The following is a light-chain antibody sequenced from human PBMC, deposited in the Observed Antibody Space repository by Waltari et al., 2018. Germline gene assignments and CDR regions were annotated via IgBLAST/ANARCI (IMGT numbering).Light chain of an antibody. J-gene: IGLJ3*02. CDR2: RNN. CDR3: AAWDDSLSGRV. CDR1: RSHTGNNY. V-gene: IGLV1-47*01. Sequence: QSVLTQPPSASGTPGQRVTISSSGSRSHTGNNYVYWYQQPPGTAPKLLIYRNNQRPAGVPDRFSGSKSGTSASLAISGLRSEDEADYYCAAWDDSLSGRVFGGGTKVTVL.